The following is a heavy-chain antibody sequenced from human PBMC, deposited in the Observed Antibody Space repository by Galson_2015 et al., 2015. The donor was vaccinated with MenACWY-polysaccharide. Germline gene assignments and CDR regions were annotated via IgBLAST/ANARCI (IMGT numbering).Heavy chain of an antibody. CDR2: IKPNSGVT. CDR1: GYTFTGYY. V-gene: IGHV1-2*02. J-gene: IGHJ4*02. Sequence: SVKVSCKASGYTFTGYYMYWVRQAPGQGLEWMGWIKPNSGVTNFPQKFQGRVTMTRDTSISTAYMELSRLTSDDTAVYYCARHKGCSSPNCQLTLGNYWGQGTLVTVSS. CDR3: ARHKGCSSPNCQLTLGNY. D-gene: IGHD2-2*01.